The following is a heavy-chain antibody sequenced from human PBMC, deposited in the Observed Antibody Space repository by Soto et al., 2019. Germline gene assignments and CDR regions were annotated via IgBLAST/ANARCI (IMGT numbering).Heavy chain of an antibody. J-gene: IGHJ4*02. CDR2: IYHSGST. CDR3: AREPSI. Sequence: PSETLSLTCTVSRCSITNFYWSWIRQPPGKGLEWIGYIYHSGSTYYNPSLKSRVTISVDRSKNQFSLKLSSVTAADTAVYYCAREPSIWGQGTLVTVSS. CDR1: RCSITNFY. V-gene: IGHV4-59*12.